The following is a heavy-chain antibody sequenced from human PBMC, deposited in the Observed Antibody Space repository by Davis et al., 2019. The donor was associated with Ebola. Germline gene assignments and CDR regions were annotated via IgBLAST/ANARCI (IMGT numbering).Heavy chain of an antibody. Sequence: GESLKISCAASGFTLSDYYMTWIRQAPGKGLEWLSYISSTGSRIYYADSVKGRFTISRDNAKNSLYLQLNSLRADETAVYYCARDWGGLEMATIDYWAREPWSPSPQ. J-gene: IGHJ4*02. CDR1: GFTLSDYY. CDR3: ARDWGGLEMATIDY. V-gene: IGHV3-11*01. D-gene: IGHD5-24*01. CDR2: ISSTGSRI.